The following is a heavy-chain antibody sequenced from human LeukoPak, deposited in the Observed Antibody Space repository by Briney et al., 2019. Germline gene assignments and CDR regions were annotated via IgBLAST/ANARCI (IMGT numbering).Heavy chain of an antibody. J-gene: IGHJ4*02. CDR3: AKDLYDILTGYYMLFDY. Sequence: PGGSLRLSCAASGFTFSSYWMSWVRQAPGKGLEWVSAISGSGGSTYYADSVKGRFTISRDNSKNTLYLQMNSLRAEDTAVYYCAKDLYDILTGYYMLFDYWGQGTLVTVSS. CDR1: GFTFSSYW. D-gene: IGHD3-9*01. CDR2: ISGSGGST. V-gene: IGHV3-23*01.